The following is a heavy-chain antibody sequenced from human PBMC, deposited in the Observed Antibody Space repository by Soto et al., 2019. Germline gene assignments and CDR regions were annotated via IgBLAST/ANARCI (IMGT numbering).Heavy chain of an antibody. D-gene: IGHD6-25*01. J-gene: IGHJ5*02. Sequence: SGTLSLTCTVAGGSLRSYYWTWIRQSPGKGLEWIGYVYFSGNTNYNPSLKSRVTISIDTSKNQFSLRLASVTAADTAFYYCGSVRPSGYVLSWGQGTLVTVS. CDR2: VYFSGNT. CDR3: GSVRPSGYVLS. CDR1: GGSLRSYY. V-gene: IGHV4-59*01.